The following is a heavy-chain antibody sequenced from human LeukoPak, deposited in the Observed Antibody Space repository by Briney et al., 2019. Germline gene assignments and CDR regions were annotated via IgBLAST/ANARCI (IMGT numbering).Heavy chain of an antibody. V-gene: IGHV4-4*07. CDR2: IYTSGST. CDR1: GGSISSYS. D-gene: IGHD6-19*01. CDR3: AREHSSGWSDY. J-gene: IGHJ4*02. Sequence: SETLSLTCTVSGGSISSYSWSWIRQPAGKGLEWIGRIYTSGSTNYNPSLKRRVTMSVDTSKNQFSLKLSSVTAADTAVYYCAREHSSGWSDYWGQGTLVTVSS.